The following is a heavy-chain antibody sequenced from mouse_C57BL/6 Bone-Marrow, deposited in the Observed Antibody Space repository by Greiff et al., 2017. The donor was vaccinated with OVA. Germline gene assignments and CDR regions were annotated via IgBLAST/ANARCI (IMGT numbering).Heavy chain of an antibody. D-gene: IGHD1-1*01. V-gene: IGHV1-64*01. CDR2: IHPNSGST. J-gene: IGHJ4*01. CDR3: ARFTTVVVSPYYAMDY. CDR1: GYTFTSYW. Sequence: VQLQQPGAELVKPGASVKLSCKASGYTFTSYWMHWVKQRPGQGLEWIGMIHPNSGSTNYNEKFKSKATLTVDKSSSTAYMQLSSLTSEDSAVYYCARFTTVVVSPYYAMDYWGQGTSVTVSS.